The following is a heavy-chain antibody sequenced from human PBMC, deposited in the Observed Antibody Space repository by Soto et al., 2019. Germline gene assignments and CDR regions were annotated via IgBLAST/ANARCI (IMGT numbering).Heavy chain of an antibody. CDR1: GFTVSSNY. J-gene: IGHJ5*02. CDR2: IYSGGST. Sequence: EVQLVESGGGLVQPGGSLRLSCAASGFTVSSNYMSWVRQAPGKGLEWVSVIYSGGSTYYADSVKGRFTISRDNSKNTVYLQVNSLRAEDTAVYYCARTNCGGDCSWGSWGQGTLVTVSS. CDR3: ARTNCGGDCSWGS. V-gene: IGHV3-66*01. D-gene: IGHD2-21*02.